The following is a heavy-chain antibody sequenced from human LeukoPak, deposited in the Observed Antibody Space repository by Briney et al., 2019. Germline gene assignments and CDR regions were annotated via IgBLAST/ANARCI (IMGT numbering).Heavy chain of an antibody. CDR3: ARLPDSGYYGSGSYVGWFDP. CDR2: IYHSGST. J-gene: IGHJ5*02. CDR1: GYSISSGYY. Sequence: PSETLPLTCTVSGYSISSGYYWGWIRQPPGKGLEWIGSIYHSGSTYYNPSLKSRVTISVDTSKNQFSLKLSSVTAADTAVYYCARLPDSGYYGSGSYVGWFDPWGQGTLVTVSS. D-gene: IGHD3-10*01. V-gene: IGHV4-38-2*02.